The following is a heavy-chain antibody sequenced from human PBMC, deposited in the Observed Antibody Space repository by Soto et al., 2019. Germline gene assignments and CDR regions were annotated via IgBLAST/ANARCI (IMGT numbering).Heavy chain of an antibody. CDR1: SGSISSSNG. J-gene: IGHJ5*02. D-gene: IGHD5-12*01. CDR3: ARDGDHSGYDSLDP. CDR2: IYHSGST. Sequence: QVQLQESGPGLVNPSGTLSPTCAVSSGSISSSNGWGGVRRPPGKGLGGIGEIYHSGSTTYNPSLKRRVTISVDKSKNQFSLKLSSVTAADTAVYYCARDGDHSGYDSLDPWGQGTLVTVSS. V-gene: IGHV4-4*02.